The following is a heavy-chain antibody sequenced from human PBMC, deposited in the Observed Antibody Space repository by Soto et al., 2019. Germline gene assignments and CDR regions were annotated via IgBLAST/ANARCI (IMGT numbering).Heavy chain of an antibody. V-gene: IGHV4-4*07. J-gene: IGHJ5*02. CDR2: IYTSGST. CDR1: GGSISSYY. CDR3: AREEGITVTDDLNCFDP. Sequence: SETLSLTCTVSGGSISSYYWSWIRQPAGKGLEWIGRIYTSGSTNYNPSLKSRVTMSVDTSKNQFSLKLSSVTAADTAVYYCAREEGITVTDDLNCFDPWGQGTLVTVSS. D-gene: IGHD1-7*01.